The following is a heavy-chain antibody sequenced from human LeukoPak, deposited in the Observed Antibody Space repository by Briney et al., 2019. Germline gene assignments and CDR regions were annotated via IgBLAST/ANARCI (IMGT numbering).Heavy chain of an antibody. D-gene: IGHD3-3*01. CDR2: ISYDGSNK. J-gene: IGHJ4*02. Sequence: GRSLRPSCAASGFTFSSYGMHWVRQAPGKGLEWVAVISYDGSNKYYADSVKGRFTISRDNSKNTLYLQMNSLRAEDTAVYYCAKGDFWSGYYYFDYWGQGTLVTVSS. CDR3: AKGDFWSGYYYFDY. V-gene: IGHV3-30*18. CDR1: GFTFSSYG.